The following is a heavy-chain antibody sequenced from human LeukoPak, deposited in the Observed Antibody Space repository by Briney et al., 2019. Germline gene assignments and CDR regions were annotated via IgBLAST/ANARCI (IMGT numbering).Heavy chain of an antibody. V-gene: IGHV1-2*02. CDR3: ARGPQPAGSYYYDSTPHY. Sequence: ASVKVSCKASGYTFTEYYVHWVRQAPGQGLEWMGLINPNSGGTKYAQKFQGRVTMTRDTSISTTYMELSSLRSDDTAVFYCARGPQPAGSYYYDSTPHYWGQGTLVTVSS. J-gene: IGHJ4*02. CDR2: INPNSGGT. CDR1: GYTFTEYY. D-gene: IGHD3-22*01.